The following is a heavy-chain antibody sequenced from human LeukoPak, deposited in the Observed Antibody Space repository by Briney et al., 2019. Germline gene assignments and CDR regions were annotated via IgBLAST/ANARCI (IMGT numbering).Heavy chain of an antibody. CDR1: GFTYSSYG. CDR2: KSYDGTNE. V-gene: IGHV3-30*03. D-gene: IGHD4-11*01. CDR3: ARGTAKTTLNALDI. Sequence: GGSLRLSCAASGFTYSSYGMHWVRQAPGKGLEWVAVKSYDGTNENYSDSVKGRFTISRDNSKNMLYLQMNSLRAEDTAVYYCARGTAKTTLNALDIWGQGTMVTVSS. J-gene: IGHJ3*02.